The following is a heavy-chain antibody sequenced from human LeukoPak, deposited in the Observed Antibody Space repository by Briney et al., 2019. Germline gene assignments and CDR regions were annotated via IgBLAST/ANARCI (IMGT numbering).Heavy chain of an antibody. CDR3: AGLVGRYSSGLYYYYFDY. J-gene: IGHJ4*02. D-gene: IGHD3-22*01. CDR2: MYLSGTT. V-gene: IGHV4-39*07. CDR1: GDSVDSGSYY. Sequence: SETLSLTCSVSGDSVDSGSYYWSWVRQPPGKGLEWIGEMYLSGTTHSNPSVKSRVTISIDKSKNQFFLNLSSVTAADTAVYYCAGLVGRYSSGLYYYYFDYWGQGTLVTVSS.